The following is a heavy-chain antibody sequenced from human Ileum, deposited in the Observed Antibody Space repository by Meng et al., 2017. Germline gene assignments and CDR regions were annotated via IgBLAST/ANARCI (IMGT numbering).Heavy chain of an antibody. V-gene: IGHV3-20*04. J-gene: IGHJ4*02. CDR2: INWNGGST. Sequence: GESLKISCAASGFTFDDYGMSWVRQAPGKGLEWVSGINWNGGSTGYADSVKGRFTISRDNAKNSLYLQMNSLRAEDTALYYCARVVGYYDSSGYYVYCGQGMLVTVSS. D-gene: IGHD3-22*01. CDR1: GFTFDDYG. CDR3: ARVVGYYDSSGYYVY.